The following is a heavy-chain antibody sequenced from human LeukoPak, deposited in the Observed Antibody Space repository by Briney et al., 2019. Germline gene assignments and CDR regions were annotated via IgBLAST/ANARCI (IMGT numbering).Heavy chain of an antibody. D-gene: IGHD3-10*01. V-gene: IGHV3-21*01. Sequence: GGSLRLSCAASGFTFSSYSMNWVRQAPGKGLEWVSPISSSSSYIYYADSAKGRFTISRDNAKNSLYLQMNSLRAEDTAVYYCARDEAVHFDYWGQGTLVTVSS. CDR2: ISSSSSYI. CDR3: ARDEAVHFDY. CDR1: GFTFSSYS. J-gene: IGHJ4*02.